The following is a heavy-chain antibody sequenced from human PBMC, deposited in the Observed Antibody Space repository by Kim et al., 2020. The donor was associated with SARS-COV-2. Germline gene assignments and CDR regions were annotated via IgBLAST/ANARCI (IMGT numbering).Heavy chain of an antibody. J-gene: IGHJ6*02. D-gene: IGHD1-1*01. CDR1: GGTFSSYA. CDR2: IIPILGIA. Sequence: SVKVSCKASGGTFSSYAISWVRQAPGQGLEWMGRIIPILGIANYAQKFQGRVTITADKSTSTAYMELSSLRSEDTAVYYCARGTRYNWNAAVDYYYGMDVWGQGTTVTVSS. V-gene: IGHV1-69*04. CDR3: ARGTRYNWNAAVDYYYGMDV.